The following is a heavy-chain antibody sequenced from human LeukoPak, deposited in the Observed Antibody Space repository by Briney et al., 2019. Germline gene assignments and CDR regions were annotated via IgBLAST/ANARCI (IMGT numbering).Heavy chain of an antibody. CDR1: GDSFSSSNYF. D-gene: IGHD2-8*01. CDR3: VRHGNGVVLAGGKGFDY. J-gene: IGHJ4*02. Sequence: SENLSLTCTVSGDSFSSSNYFWVSIRQPPGKGLEWIGSIYYSGNSYYNPSLKSRVTISVDTSKNHFSLKLRSVMAADTAEDYCVRHGNGVVLAGGKGFDYWGQGTRVTVSS. CDR2: IYYSGNS. V-gene: IGHV4-39*01.